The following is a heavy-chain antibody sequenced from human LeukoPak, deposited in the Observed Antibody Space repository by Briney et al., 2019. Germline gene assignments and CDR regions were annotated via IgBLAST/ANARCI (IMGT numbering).Heavy chain of an antibody. Sequence: GGSLRLSCAASGFTLSSYWMSWVRQAPGKGLEWVANIKQDGSEKYYVDSVKGRFTISRDNSKNTLYLQMNSLRAEDTAVYYCAKENSYYGSGSQLNYFDYWGQGTLVTVSS. D-gene: IGHD3-10*01. CDR3: AKENSYYGSGSQLNYFDY. CDR2: IKQDGSEK. V-gene: IGHV3-7*01. CDR1: GFTLSSYW. J-gene: IGHJ4*02.